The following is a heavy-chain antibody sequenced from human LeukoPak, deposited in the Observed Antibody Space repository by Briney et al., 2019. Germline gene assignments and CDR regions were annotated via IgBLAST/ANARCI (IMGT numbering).Heavy chain of an antibody. CDR1: GYTFISYA. Sequence: ASVKVSFKASGYTFISYAFNWVRQAPGQGLEWMGWISAYNGDTDYAQKFQGRVTLTTDTSTSTAYMELRSLRSDDTAVYHCARSSRIAVRQPGALVIWVQGTMVTVSS. D-gene: IGHD6-6*01. CDR3: ARSSRIAVRQPGALVI. CDR2: ISAYNGDT. J-gene: IGHJ3*02. V-gene: IGHV1-18*01.